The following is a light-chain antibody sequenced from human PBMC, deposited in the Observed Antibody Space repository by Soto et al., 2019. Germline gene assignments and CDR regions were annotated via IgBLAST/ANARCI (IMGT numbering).Light chain of an antibody. CDR2: GAS. Sequence: EIVMTQSPATLSVSPGERATLSCRASQSVSSNLAWYQQKPGQAPRLLIYGASTRATGIPARFSGSGCGTEFTLTISSLQSEDFAVYYCQQYNNWPPGTFGPGTKVDIK. CDR1: QSVSSN. J-gene: IGKJ3*01. V-gene: IGKV3D-15*01. CDR3: QQYNNWPPGT.